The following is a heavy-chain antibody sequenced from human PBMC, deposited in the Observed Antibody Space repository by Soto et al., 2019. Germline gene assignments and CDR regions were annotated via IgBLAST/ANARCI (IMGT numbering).Heavy chain of an antibody. J-gene: IGHJ4*02. Sequence: KASETLSLTCTVSGGSVSSGYHYWSWIRQPPGRGLEWIGYIYYTGSTNYNPSLKSRVTISIDTSKNQFSLKLSSVTAADTAVYYCAREPIAVAGAGDYWGQGTLVTVSS. CDR3: AREPIAVAGAGDY. CDR2: IYYTGST. V-gene: IGHV4-61*01. CDR1: GGSVSSGYHY. D-gene: IGHD6-19*01.